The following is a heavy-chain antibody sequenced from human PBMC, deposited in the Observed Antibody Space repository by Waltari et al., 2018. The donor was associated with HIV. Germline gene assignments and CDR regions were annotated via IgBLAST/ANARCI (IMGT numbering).Heavy chain of an antibody. V-gene: IGHV4-39*07. D-gene: IGHD4-17*01. Sequence: QLQLQEAGPGLVKPSETLSLTCTVPAGSISSSSDDWGGIRQPPGKGLEWIGSIYYIGSTYDNPSLKSRVTISVDTSKNQFSLKLSSVTATDTAVYYCARDSAATVTTGIDYWGQGTLVTVSS. J-gene: IGHJ4*02. CDR2: IYYIGST. CDR3: ARDSAATVTTGIDY. CDR1: AGSISSSSDD.